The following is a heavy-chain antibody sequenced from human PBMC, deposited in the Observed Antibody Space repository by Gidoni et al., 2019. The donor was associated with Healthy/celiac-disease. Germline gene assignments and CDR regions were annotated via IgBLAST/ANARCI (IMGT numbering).Heavy chain of an antibody. CDR2: IIPSYGTA. V-gene: IGHV1-69*01. D-gene: IGHD2-15*01. CDR3: ARETVVAATHYYYGMDV. CDR1: GGTFSSYA. Sequence: QVQLVQSGAEVKKPGSSVKVSCQASGGTFSSYAISGVRQAPGQGLEWMGGIIPSYGTANYAQKFQGRVTITADESTSTAYMELSSLRSEDTAVYYCARETVVAATHYYYGMDVWGQGTTVTVSS. J-gene: IGHJ6*02.